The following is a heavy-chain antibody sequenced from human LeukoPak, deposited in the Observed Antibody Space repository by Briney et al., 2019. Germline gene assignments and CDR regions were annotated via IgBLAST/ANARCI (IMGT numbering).Heavy chain of an antibody. Sequence: SETLSLTCAVYGGSFSGYYWSWIRQPPGKGLEWIGEINHSGSTNYNPSLKSRVTISVDTSKNQFSLKLSSVTAADTAVYCCARATVAVAGTGAFDIWGQGTMVTVSS. V-gene: IGHV4-34*01. CDR3: ARATVAVAGTGAFDI. J-gene: IGHJ3*02. D-gene: IGHD6-19*01. CDR1: GGSFSGYY. CDR2: INHSGST.